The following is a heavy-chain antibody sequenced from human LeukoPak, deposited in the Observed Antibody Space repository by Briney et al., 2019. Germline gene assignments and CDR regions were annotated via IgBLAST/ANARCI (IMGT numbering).Heavy chain of an antibody. Sequence: KAGGSLRLSCAASGFTFSSYSMNWVRQAPGKGLEWVSSTSSSSSYIYYADSVKGRFTISRDNAKNSLYLQMNSLRAEDTAVYYCARDRGSPPGHENDAFDIWGQGTMVTVSS. CDR2: TSSSSSYI. CDR1: GFTFSSYS. D-gene: IGHD3-16*01. CDR3: ARDRGSPPGHENDAFDI. V-gene: IGHV3-21*01. J-gene: IGHJ3*02.